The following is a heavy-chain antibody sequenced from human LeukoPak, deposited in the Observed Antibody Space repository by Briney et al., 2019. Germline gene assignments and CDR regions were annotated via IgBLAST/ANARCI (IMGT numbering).Heavy chain of an antibody. Sequence: GGSLRLSCAASGITFTSYSMNWVRQAPGKGLEWVSTISGGGGSTYYADSVKGRFTISRDNSKNTLYLQVNSLRAEDTAVYYCATAPSGSYFDYWGQGTLVTVSS. CDR3: ATAPSGSYFDY. V-gene: IGHV3-23*01. D-gene: IGHD1-26*01. CDR1: GITFTSYS. CDR2: ISGGGGST. J-gene: IGHJ4*02.